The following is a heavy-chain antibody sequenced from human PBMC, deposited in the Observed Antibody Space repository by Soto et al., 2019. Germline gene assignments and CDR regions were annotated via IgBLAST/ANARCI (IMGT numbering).Heavy chain of an antibody. CDR1: GFTFSSYW. CDR3: GRDRSLAS. Sequence: GGSLRLSCGASGFTFSSYWMSWVRQAPGKGLEWVANIKQDGSEKYYVDSVKGRFTISRDNAKNSLYLQMNSLRADDTAVYFCGRDRSLASWGQGTLVTVSS. V-gene: IGHV3-7*01. J-gene: IGHJ5*02. CDR2: IKQDGSEK.